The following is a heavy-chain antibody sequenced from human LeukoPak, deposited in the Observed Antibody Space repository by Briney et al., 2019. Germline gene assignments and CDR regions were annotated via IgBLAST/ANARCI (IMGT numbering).Heavy chain of an antibody. J-gene: IGHJ3*02. CDR2: IYPGDPDT. V-gene: IGHV5-51*01. Sequence: GSLKISCKGSGYSFTSYWIGWVRQMPGKGLEWMGIIYPGDPDTRYSPSFQGQVTISADKSISTAYLQWSSLKASDTAMYYCARPTHIAVAGIGAFDIWGHGTMVTVSS. CDR1: GYSFTSYW. CDR3: ARPTHIAVAGIGAFDI. D-gene: IGHD6-19*01.